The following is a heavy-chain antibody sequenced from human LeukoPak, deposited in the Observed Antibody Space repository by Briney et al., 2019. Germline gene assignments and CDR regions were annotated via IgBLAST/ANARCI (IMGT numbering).Heavy chain of an antibody. CDR1: GYRFTGYY. CDR3: AREYYDILTGSLDY. Sequence: GASVKVSCKASGYRFTGYYIHWVRQAPGQGLERMGWINPHSGGTKFAQKFQGRVTMTRDTSISTAYMEVSRLRSDDAAVYYCAREYYDILTGSLDYWGQGTLVTVSS. J-gene: IGHJ4*02. CDR2: INPHSGGT. D-gene: IGHD3-9*01. V-gene: IGHV1-2*02.